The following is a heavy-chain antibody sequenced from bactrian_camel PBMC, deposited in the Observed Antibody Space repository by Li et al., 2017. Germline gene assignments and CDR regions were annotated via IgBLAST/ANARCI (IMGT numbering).Heavy chain of an antibody. V-gene: IGHV3S53*01. Sequence: HVQLVESGGGSVQAGGSLRLSCEVSGYAYGYNCIGWFRQTPGKEREPVAVPYTNADSTRVRPAYADSAKGRYTISEDNAKQTVYLLMNSLKPEDTAVYYCVRPNPDARGGFDHWGQGTQVTVS. D-gene: IGHD1*01. J-gene: IGHJ4*01. CDR1: GYAYGYNC. CDR2: YTNADST. CDR3: VRPNPDARGGFDH.